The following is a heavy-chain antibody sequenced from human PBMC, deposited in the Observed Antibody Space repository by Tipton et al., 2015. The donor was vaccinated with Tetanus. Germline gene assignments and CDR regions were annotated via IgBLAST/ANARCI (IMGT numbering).Heavy chain of an antibody. D-gene: IGHD3-10*01. Sequence: QVQLVQSGAEVKKPGASVRVSCKASGYTFTSYDINWVRQAPGQGLEWMGWINPNSGGTNYAQKFQGRVTMTRDTSISTAYMEVSRLRSDDTAVYYCGRASGYHYGSGSYYSGEDYWGQGTLVTVSS. CDR2: INPNSGGT. CDR3: GRASGYHYGSGSYYSGEDY. J-gene: IGHJ4*02. V-gene: IGHV1-2*02. CDR1: GYTFTSYD.